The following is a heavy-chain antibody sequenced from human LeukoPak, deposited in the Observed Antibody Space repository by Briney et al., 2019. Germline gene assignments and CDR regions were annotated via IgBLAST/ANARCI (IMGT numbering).Heavy chain of an antibody. Sequence: SDTLSLTSTVSEGSISSSSYYWGWIRQPPGKGLEWIGSIYYSGSTYYNPSLKSRVTISVDTSKNQFSLKLSSVTAADTAVYYCAVTYYDFWSGYYSIGIYHSNWFDPWGQGTLVTVSS. J-gene: IGHJ5*02. V-gene: IGHV4-39*01. CDR1: EGSISSSSYY. CDR3: AVTYYDFWSGYYSIGIYHSNWFDP. D-gene: IGHD3-3*01. CDR2: IYYSGST.